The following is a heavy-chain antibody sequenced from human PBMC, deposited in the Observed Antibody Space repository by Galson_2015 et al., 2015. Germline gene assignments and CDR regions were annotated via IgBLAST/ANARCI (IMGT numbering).Heavy chain of an antibody. CDR2: IYYSGTT. CDR3: ARDGAWGCSGGSCYRWFDP. Sequence: TYYWSWIRQSPGKGLEWIGYIYYSGTTTYNPSLKSRVTISVDTSKNQFSLKLRSVTAADTAVYYCARDGAWGCSGGSCYRWFDPWGQGTLVTVSS. D-gene: IGHD2-15*01. CDR1: TYY. V-gene: IGHV4-59*01. J-gene: IGHJ5*02.